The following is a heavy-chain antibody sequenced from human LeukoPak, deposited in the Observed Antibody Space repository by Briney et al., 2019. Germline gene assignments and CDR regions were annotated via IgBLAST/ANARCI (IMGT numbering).Heavy chain of an antibody. J-gene: IGHJ5*02. CDR2: IYHSGST. CDR3: ARTRFLEWLSTPFDP. CDR1: GYSISSGYY. Sequence: SETLSLTCAVSGYSISSGYYWGWIRQPPGKGLEWIGSIYHSGSTYYNPSLKSRVTISVDTSKNQFSLKLSSVTAADTAVYYCARTRFLEWLSTPFDPWGQGTLVTVSS. D-gene: IGHD3-3*01. V-gene: IGHV4-38-2*01.